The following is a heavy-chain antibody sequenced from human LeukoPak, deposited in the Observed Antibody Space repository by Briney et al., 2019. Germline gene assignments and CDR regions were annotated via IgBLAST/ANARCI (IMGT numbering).Heavy chain of an antibody. CDR2: INPNSGGT. D-gene: IGHD2-2*01. Sequence: GASVKVSCKASGYTLTGYYMHWVRQAPGQGLEWMGWINPNSGGTNYAQKFQGWVTMTRDTSISTAYMELSRLRSDGTAVYYCARERAPQGYCSSTSCYHFDYWGQGTLVTVSS. V-gene: IGHV1-2*04. CDR1: GYTLTGYY. CDR3: ARERAPQGYCSSTSCYHFDY. J-gene: IGHJ4*02.